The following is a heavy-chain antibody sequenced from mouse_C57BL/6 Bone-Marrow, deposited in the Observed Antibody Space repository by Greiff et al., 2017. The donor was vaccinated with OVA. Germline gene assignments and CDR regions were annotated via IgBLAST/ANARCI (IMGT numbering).Heavy chain of an antibody. Sequence: EVKLMESGPGLVKPSQTVFLTCTVTGISITTGNYRWSWIRQFPGNKLEWIGYIYYSGTITYNPSLTSRTTITRDTPKNQFFLEMNSLTAEDTATYYCARDIYYDYDGGGFDYWGQGTTLTVSS. V-gene: IGHV3-5*01. CDR1: GISITTGNYR. CDR2: IYYSGTI. CDR3: ARDIYYDYDGGGFDY. D-gene: IGHD2-4*01. J-gene: IGHJ2*01.